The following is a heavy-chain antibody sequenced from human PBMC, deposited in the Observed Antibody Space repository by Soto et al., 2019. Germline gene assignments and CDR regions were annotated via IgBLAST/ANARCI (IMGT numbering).Heavy chain of an antibody. V-gene: IGHV1-18*01. J-gene: IGHJ4*02. Sequence: HVQLLQSGGELKKPGASVKVSCNTSGFTFNTYFISWVRQAPGQGLEWMGWLSPYNGNTKYGEKFQGRVTMTTDTITRTADMELRNLRIDDTAVYYCARDTSNSFDYWGQGTLVTVSS. CDR3: ARDTSNSFDY. CDR1: GFTFNTYF. CDR2: LSPYNGNT. D-gene: IGHD2-2*01.